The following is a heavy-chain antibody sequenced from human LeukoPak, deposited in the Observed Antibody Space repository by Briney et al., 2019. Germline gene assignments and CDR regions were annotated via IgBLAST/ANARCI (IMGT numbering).Heavy chain of an antibody. Sequence: SVKVSCKASGGTFSSYAISWVRQAPGQALEWMGGIIPIFGTANYAQKFQGRVTITADESTSTAYMELSSLRSEDTAVYYCARDPGASSGYSPGYFDLWGRGTLVTVSS. CDR1: GGTFSSYA. J-gene: IGHJ2*01. CDR2: IIPIFGTA. V-gene: IGHV1-69*13. CDR3: ARDPGASSGYSPGYFDL. D-gene: IGHD3-22*01.